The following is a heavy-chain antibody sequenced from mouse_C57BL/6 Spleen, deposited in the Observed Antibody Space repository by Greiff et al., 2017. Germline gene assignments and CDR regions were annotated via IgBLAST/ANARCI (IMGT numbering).Heavy chain of an antibody. CDR3: ARRTTVPFYWYFDV. D-gene: IGHD1-1*01. J-gene: IGHJ1*03. CDR2: IYPSDSET. CDR1: GYTFTSYW. V-gene: IGHV1-61*01. Sequence: VQLQQPGAELVRPGSSVKLSCKASGYTFTSYWMDWVKQRPGQGLEWIGNIYPSDSETHYNQKFKDKATLTVDKSSSKAYMQLSSLTSEDSAVYYCARRTTVPFYWYFDVWGTGTTVTVSS.